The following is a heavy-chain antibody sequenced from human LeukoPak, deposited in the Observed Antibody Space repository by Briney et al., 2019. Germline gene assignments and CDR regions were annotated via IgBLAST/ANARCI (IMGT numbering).Heavy chain of an antibody. D-gene: IGHD3-16*01. J-gene: IGHJ4*02. CDR3: AREVGERLPAGL. CDR2: IIPILGIA. CDR1: GGTFISYT. Sequence: ASVKVSCKASGGTFISYTISWVRQAPGQGREWMGRIIPILGIANYAQKLQGRVTITADKSTSTAYMELSSLRSEATAVYYCAREVGERLPAGLWGQGTLVTVSS. V-gene: IGHV1-69*04.